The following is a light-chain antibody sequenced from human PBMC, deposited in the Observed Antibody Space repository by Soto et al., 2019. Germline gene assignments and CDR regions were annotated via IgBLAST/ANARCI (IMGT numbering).Light chain of an antibody. CDR3: SSYVGNNNLV. CDR1: SSDVGAYDY. J-gene: IGLJ2*01. Sequence: QSALTQPPSASGSPGQSVTISCTGSSSDVGAYDYVSWYQQHPGKAPKLMVYAVTKRPSGVPDRFSGSKSGNTASLTVSGLQADDEADSYCSSYVGNNNLVFGGGTKLTVL. CDR2: AVT. V-gene: IGLV2-8*01.